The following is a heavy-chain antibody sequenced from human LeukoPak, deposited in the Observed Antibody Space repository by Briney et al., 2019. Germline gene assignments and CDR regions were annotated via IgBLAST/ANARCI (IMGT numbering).Heavy chain of an antibody. D-gene: IGHD3-22*01. CDR2: ITPIFGTP. Sequence: SVTVSCTASGGTFSRYAFSWVRQAPGQGLEWMGGITPIFGTPDYAQKFQGRVTISADESTSTAYMELSRLRFEDTAVYYCARIPYYDSSGYVDYWGQGTLVTVSS. J-gene: IGHJ4*02. V-gene: IGHV1-69*01. CDR3: ARIPYYDSSGYVDY. CDR1: GGTFSRYA.